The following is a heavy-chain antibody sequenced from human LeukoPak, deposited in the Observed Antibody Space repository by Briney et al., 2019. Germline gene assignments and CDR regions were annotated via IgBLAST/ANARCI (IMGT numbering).Heavy chain of an antibody. V-gene: IGHV1-69*06. J-gene: IGHJ2*01. CDR3: AAQTERQDPYYYDSREYHYWYFDL. Sequence: GASVKVSCKASGYTFTSYGISWVRQAPGQGLEWMGGIIPIFGTANYAQKFQGRVTITADKSTSTAYMELSSLRSEDTAVYYCAAQTERQDPYYYDSREYHYWYFDLWGRGTLVTVSS. D-gene: IGHD3-22*01. CDR1: GYTFTSYG. CDR2: IIPIFGTA.